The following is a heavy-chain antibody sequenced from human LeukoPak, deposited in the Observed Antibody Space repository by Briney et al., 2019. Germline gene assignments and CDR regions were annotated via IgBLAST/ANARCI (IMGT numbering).Heavy chain of an antibody. V-gene: IGHV3-7*01. CDR1: GFTFSNAW. Sequence: GGSLRLSCAASGFTFSNAWMSWVRQAPGKGLEWVASIKQDGGENFYVDSVKGRFTISRDNAKNLLYLQMNSLRAEDTAVYYCWSRSTSWKGYYYYYYMDVWGKGTTVTVSS. D-gene: IGHD2-2*01. J-gene: IGHJ6*03. CDR2: IKQDGGEN. CDR3: WSRSTSWKGYYYYYYMDV.